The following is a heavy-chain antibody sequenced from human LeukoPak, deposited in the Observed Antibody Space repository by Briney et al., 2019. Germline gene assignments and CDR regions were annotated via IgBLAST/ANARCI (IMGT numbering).Heavy chain of an antibody. CDR3: ARAVRDDFWSGHNWFDP. V-gene: IGHV1-2*02. CDR1: GYTFTSYY. CDR2: INPNSGGT. J-gene: IGHJ5*02. D-gene: IGHD3-3*01. Sequence: ASVKVSCKASGYTFTSYYMHWVRQAPGQGLEWMGWINPNSGGTNYAQKFQGRVTMTRDTSISTAYMELSRLRSDDTAVYYCARAVRDDFWSGHNWFDPWGQGTLVTVSS.